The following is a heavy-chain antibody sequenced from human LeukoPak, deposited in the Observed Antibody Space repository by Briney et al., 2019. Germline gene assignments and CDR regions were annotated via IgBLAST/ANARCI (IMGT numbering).Heavy chain of an antibody. V-gene: IGHV4-59*01. Sequence: PSETLSLXCSVSGGSISSYYWSWIRQPPGKGLEWIGYIYYTGSTNYNPSLESRVTISIDTSKKQLSLKLRSVTAADTAVYYCARDRRESSKPNDAFDIWGQGTMVTVSS. J-gene: IGHJ3*02. CDR1: GGSISSYY. CDR3: ARDRRESSKPNDAFDI. CDR2: IYYTGST. D-gene: IGHD4-11*01.